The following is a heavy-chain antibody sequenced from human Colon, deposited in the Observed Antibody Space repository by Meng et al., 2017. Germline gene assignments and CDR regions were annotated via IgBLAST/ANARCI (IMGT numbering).Heavy chain of an antibody. D-gene: IGHD4-23*01. Sequence: QVRVERSGPGLGTPSETLSLACSVSGASVSVNRYWSWVRQPPGRGLEWIGQIDHRGSAYYRPSLNSRVTMSLDKSRNQFSLRLTSVTAADTAVYYCARHGGYYQDFWGQGTLVTVSS. CDR3: ARHGGYYQDF. CDR1: GASVSVNRY. J-gene: IGHJ4*02. V-gene: IGHV4-4*02. CDR2: IDHRGSA.